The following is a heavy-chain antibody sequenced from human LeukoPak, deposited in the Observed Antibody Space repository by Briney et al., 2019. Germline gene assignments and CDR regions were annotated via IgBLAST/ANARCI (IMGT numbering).Heavy chain of an antibody. J-gene: IGHJ4*02. V-gene: IGHV3-7*03. D-gene: IGHD3-3*01. CDR1: GFTFGKYW. CDR3: ARDQYDTWSRRGNFDS. CDR2: IKLDGSEK. Sequence: PGGSLRLSCVASGFTFGKYWMSWVRQAPGKGREWVAHIKLDGSEKNYVDSVKGRFTISRDNTKNSLYLQMNSLRAEDTAVFYCARDQYDTWSRRGNFDSWGQGTLVIVSS.